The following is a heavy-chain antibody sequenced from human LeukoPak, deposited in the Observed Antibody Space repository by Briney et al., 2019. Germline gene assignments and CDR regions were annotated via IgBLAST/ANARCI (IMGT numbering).Heavy chain of an antibody. Sequence: GGSLRLSSAASGFTFSSYWMHWVRQAPGKGLVWVSRINSDGSSTSYADSVKGRFTISRDNAKNTLYLQMNSLRAEDTAVYYCARGDYDFWSGYIVGYYFDYWGQGTLVTVSS. CDR3: ARGDYDFWSGYIVGYYFDY. CDR1: GFTFSSYW. J-gene: IGHJ4*02. D-gene: IGHD3-3*01. V-gene: IGHV3-74*01. CDR2: INSDGSST.